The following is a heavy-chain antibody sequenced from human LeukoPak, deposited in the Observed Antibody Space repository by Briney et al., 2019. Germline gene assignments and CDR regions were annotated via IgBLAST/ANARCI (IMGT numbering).Heavy chain of an antibody. CDR3: AKDRGVRGGSFDC. Sequence: KSGGSLRLSCAASGFTFTNYGMHWVRQSPGKGLEWVAVISYDGSIKNYAGSVKGRFTISRDNSKNTLYLQTNSLRVEDTAMYYCAKDRGVRGGSFDCWGQGTLVTVSS. J-gene: IGHJ4*02. V-gene: IGHV3-30*18. D-gene: IGHD3-10*01. CDR2: ISYDGSIK. CDR1: GFTFTNYG.